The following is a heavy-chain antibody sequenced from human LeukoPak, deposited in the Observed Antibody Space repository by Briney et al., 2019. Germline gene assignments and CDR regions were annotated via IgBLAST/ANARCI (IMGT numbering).Heavy chain of an antibody. CDR2: MNPNSGNT. V-gene: IGHV1-8*03. D-gene: IGHD3-22*01. Sequence: ASVKVSCKASGYTFNNYGISWVRQAPGQGLEWMGWMNPNSGNTGYAQKFQGRVTITRNTSISTAYMELSSLRSEDTAVYYCARSLGYDEFSEAFDIWGQGTMVTVSS. J-gene: IGHJ3*02. CDR1: GYTFNNYG. CDR3: ARSLGYDEFSEAFDI.